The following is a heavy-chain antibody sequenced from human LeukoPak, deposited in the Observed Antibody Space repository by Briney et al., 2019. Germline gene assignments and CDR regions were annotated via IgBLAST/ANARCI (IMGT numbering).Heavy chain of an antibody. Sequence: GGSLRLSCAASGFTFTSFAMSWVRQAPGKGLQWVSSISGSGGSTYYADSVKGRFTISRDNSKNTLYLQMNSLRAGDTAVYFCAKDLVLGPFDYWGREPWSPSPQ. J-gene: IGHJ4*02. D-gene: IGHD6-6*01. CDR2: ISGSGGST. CDR3: AKDLVLGPFDY. V-gene: IGHV3-23*01. CDR1: GFTFTSFA.